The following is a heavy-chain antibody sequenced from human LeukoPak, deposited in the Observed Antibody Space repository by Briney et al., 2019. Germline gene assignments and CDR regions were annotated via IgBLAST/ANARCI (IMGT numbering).Heavy chain of an antibody. CDR3: ARGGVPGLVGTKVRRPWFDP. Sequence: PSETLSLTCAVSGGSIISGNWWSWVRQPPGKGLEWIGEIYHSGRTNYNPSLKSRVTISLDKSKNHFSLNLSSVTAADTAVYYCARGGVPGLVGTKVRRPWFDPWGQGTLVTVSS. CDR1: GGSIISGNW. D-gene: IGHD1-7*01. CDR2: IYHSGRT. V-gene: IGHV4-4*02. J-gene: IGHJ5*02.